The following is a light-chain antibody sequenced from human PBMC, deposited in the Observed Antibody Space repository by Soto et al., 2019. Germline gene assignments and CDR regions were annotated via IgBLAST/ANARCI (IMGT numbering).Light chain of an antibody. J-gene: IGLJ1*01. Sequence: QSVLTQPRSVSASPGQSVTISCTGTSSDVGGYNYVSWYQQHPGKAPKLMIYDVNKRPSGVPDRFSGSKSGDTASLTISGLHTDDEADYYCCSFAGGYIYVFGTGTKVTVL. V-gene: IGLV2-11*01. CDR2: DVN. CDR3: CSFAGGYIYV. CDR1: SSDVGGYNY.